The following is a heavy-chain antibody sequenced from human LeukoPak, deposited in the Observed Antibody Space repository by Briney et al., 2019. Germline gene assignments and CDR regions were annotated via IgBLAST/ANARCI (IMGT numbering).Heavy chain of an antibody. Sequence: ASETLSLTCAVYGGSFSGYYWSWIRQPPGKGLEWIGEINHSGSTNYNPSLKSRVTISVDTSKNQFSLKLSSVTAADTAVYYCARVHIVVVPAAIRSLDPWGQGILVTVSS. CDR3: ARVHIVVVPAAIRSLDP. D-gene: IGHD2-2*02. CDR1: GGSFSGYY. J-gene: IGHJ5*02. V-gene: IGHV4-34*01. CDR2: INHSGST.